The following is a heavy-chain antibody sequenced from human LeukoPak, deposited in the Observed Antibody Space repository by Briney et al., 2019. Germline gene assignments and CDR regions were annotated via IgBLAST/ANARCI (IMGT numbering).Heavy chain of an antibody. CDR2: ISAYNGNT. CDR1: GYTFTSYG. J-gene: IGHJ5*02. V-gene: IGHV1-18*01. Sequence: ASVKVSCKASGYTFTSYGISWVRQAPGQGLEWMGWISAYNGNTNYAQKLQGRVTMNTDTSTSTAYMEVRSLRSDDTAVYYCARSTFQDWFDPWGQGTLVTVSS. CDR3: ARSTFQDWFDP.